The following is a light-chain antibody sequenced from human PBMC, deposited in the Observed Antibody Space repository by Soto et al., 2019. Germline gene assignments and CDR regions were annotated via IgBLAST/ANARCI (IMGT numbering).Light chain of an antibody. V-gene: IGKV1-9*01. CDR2: TVS. CDR3: QQYGTSSWT. CDR1: QDIRSS. Sequence: DIQLTQSPSFLSASVGDRLTITCRASQDIRSSLAWYQQKPGKAPNLLIYTVSTLQSGVPSRFSGSRSGTEFTLTISRLEPEDFAVYYCQQYGTSSWTFGQGTKVEIK. J-gene: IGKJ1*01.